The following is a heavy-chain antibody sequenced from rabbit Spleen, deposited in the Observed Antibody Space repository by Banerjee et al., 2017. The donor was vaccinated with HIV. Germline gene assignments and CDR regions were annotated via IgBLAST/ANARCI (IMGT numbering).Heavy chain of an antibody. Sequence: QEQVVESGGGLVKPEGSLTLTCKASGFSFSNKVVMCWVRQAPGKGLEWVACAYAGSSGSTYSATWAKGRFTISKTSSTTVTLQMTSLTAADTATYFCARDAGTSFSTYGMDLWGQGTLVT. CDR2: AYAGSSGST. J-gene: IGHJ6*01. V-gene: IGHV1S45*01. CDR1: GFSFSNKVV. CDR3: ARDAGTSFSTYGMDL. D-gene: IGHD4-2*01.